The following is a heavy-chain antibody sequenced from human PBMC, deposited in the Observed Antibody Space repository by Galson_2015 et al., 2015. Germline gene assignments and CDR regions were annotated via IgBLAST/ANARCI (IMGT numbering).Heavy chain of an antibody. J-gene: IGHJ2*01. Sequence: SLRLSCAASGFTFSSYSMNWVRQAPGKGLEWVSYISSSSSTIYYAGSVKGRFTISRDNAKNSLYLQMNSLRAEDTAVYYCARQGGGTAWYFDLWGRGTLVTVSS. CDR3: ARQGGGTAWYFDL. CDR2: ISSSSSTI. CDR1: GFTFSSYS. D-gene: IGHD1-14*01. V-gene: IGHV3-48*01.